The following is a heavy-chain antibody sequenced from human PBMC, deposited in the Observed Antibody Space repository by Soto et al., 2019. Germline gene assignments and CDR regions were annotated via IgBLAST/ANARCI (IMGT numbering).Heavy chain of an antibody. CDR3: ARDQWAMVRGVIINYFDY. Sequence: QVQLQESGPGLVKPSQTLSLTCTVSGGSVSSGDYYWSWIRQPPGKGLEWIGYIYYSENTYYNPSIKSRVTISADTSKYQFSLKLSSVTAADTAVYYCARDQWAMVRGVIINYFDYWGQGTLVTVSS. J-gene: IGHJ4*02. V-gene: IGHV4-30-4*01. D-gene: IGHD3-10*01. CDR1: GGSVSSGDYY. CDR2: IYYSENT.